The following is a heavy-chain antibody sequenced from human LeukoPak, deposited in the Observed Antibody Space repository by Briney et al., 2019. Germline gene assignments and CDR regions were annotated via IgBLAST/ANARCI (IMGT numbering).Heavy chain of an antibody. CDR3: AKTRAYYYDAYDY. Sequence: PGGSLRLSCAASGFTFSTYAMSWVRQAPGKGLEWVSCISGSGGSTYYADSVKGRFTISRDNSKNTLYLQMNSLRAEDTAVYYCAKTRAYYYDAYDYWGQGTLVTVSS. J-gene: IGHJ4*02. V-gene: IGHV3-23*01. D-gene: IGHD3-22*01. CDR2: ISGSGGST. CDR1: GFTFSTYA.